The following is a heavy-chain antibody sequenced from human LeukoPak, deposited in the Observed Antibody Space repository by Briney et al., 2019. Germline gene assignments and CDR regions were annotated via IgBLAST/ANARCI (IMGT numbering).Heavy chain of an antibody. CDR2: INTNTGNP. Sequence: ASVKVSCKASGYIFDIYAMIWVRQAPGQGLELMGWINTNTGNPTYAQGFTGRFVFSLDTSVSTAYLQISSLKAEDTAVYYCARDYSLTLGTTTYFQHWGQGTLVTVSS. CDR1: GYIFDIYA. CDR3: ARDYSLTLGTTTYFQH. J-gene: IGHJ1*01. V-gene: IGHV7-4-1*02. D-gene: IGHD1-1*01.